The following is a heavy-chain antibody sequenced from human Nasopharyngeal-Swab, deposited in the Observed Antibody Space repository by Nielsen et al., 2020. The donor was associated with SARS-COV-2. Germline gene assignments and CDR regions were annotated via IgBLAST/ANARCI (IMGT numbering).Heavy chain of an antibody. J-gene: IGHJ6*02. CDR1: GFTFSSYW. D-gene: IGHD4-17*01. Sequence: GESLKISCAASGFTFSSYWMSWVRQAPGKGLEWVANIKHDGSEKYYVDSVKGRFTISRDNAKNSLYLQMNSLRAEDTAVYYCARDGAFSSYYGPPFYYYYGMDVWGQGTTVTVSS. CDR3: ARDGAFSSYYGPPFYYYYGMDV. V-gene: IGHV3-7*01. CDR2: IKHDGSEK.